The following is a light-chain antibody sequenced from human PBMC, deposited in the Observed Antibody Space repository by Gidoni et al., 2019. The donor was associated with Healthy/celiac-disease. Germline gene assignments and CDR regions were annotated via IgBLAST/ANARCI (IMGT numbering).Light chain of an antibody. V-gene: IGKV3-11*01. CDR1: QSVSSY. CDR3: QQRRNWPPWT. J-gene: IGKJ1*01. CDR2: DAS. Sequence: DIVFTPSPATLSLSPGERATRSCRPSQSVSSYLAWYQQKPGQAPRLLIYDASNRATGIPARFRGSGSGTDFTLTISSLEPEDFAVYYCQQRRNWPPWTFXQXTKVEIK.